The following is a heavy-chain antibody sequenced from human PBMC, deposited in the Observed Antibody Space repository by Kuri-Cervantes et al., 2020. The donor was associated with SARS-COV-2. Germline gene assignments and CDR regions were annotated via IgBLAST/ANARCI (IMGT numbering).Heavy chain of an antibody. V-gene: IGHV4-61*02. CDR1: GGSISSGSYY. D-gene: IGHD3-3*01. CDR2: IYTSGST. Sequence: SETLSLTCTVSGGSISSGSYYWSWIRQPAGKGLEWIGRIYTSGSTNYNPSLKSRVTISVDTSKNQFSLKLSSVTAADTAVYYCASNPNYDFWSGYFDYWGQGTPVTVSS. CDR3: ASNPNYDFWSGYFDY. J-gene: IGHJ4*02.